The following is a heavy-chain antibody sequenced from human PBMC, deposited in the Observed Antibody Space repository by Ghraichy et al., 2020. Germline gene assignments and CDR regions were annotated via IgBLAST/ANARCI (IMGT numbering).Heavy chain of an antibody. Sequence: SETLSLTCTVSGGSISSYYWSWIRQPAGKGLEWIGRIYTSGSTNYNPSLKSRVTMSVDTSKNQFSLKLSSVTAADTAVYYCARVPAIFGVVVRSPKTHSYGMDVWGQGTTVTVSS. D-gene: IGHD3-3*01. J-gene: IGHJ6*02. CDR1: GGSISSYY. CDR3: ARVPAIFGVVVRSPKTHSYGMDV. V-gene: IGHV4-4*07. CDR2: IYTSGST.